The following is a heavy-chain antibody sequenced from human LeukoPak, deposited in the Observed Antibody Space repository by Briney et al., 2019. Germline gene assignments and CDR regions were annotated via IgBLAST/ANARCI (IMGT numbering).Heavy chain of an antibody. CDR1: GGSISSYY. D-gene: IGHD3-10*01. Sequence: SETLSLTCTVSGGSISSYYWTWIRQPAGKGREWIGRIYTSGSTNYNPSLRSRVTMSVDTSKSQFSLKLSSVTAADTAVYYCAREEWFGELPYDYWGQGTLVTVSS. V-gene: IGHV4-4*07. CDR2: IYTSGST. J-gene: IGHJ4*02. CDR3: AREEWFGELPYDY.